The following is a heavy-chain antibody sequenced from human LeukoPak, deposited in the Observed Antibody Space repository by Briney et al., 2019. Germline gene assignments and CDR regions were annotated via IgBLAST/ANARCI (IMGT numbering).Heavy chain of an antibody. J-gene: IGHJ1*01. CDR2: IKSKTDGGTT. D-gene: IGHD2-2*01. CDR3: NIGPKVVPAARNFQH. CDR1: GFTFNNAW. V-gene: IGHV3-15*01. Sequence: GGSLRLSCAASGFTFNNAWMSWVRQAPGKGLEWVGRIKSKTDGGTTDYGAPVKGRFTISRDDSKNTLYRQMNSLKTEDTAVYYCNIGPKVVPAARNFQHWGQGTLVTVSS.